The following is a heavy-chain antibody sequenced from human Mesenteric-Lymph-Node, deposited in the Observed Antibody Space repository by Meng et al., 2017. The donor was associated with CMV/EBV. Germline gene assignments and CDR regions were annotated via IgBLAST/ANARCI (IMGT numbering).Heavy chain of an antibody. CDR3: ARHQRWLKSEGGFNY. CDR2: INHSGST. Sequence: QVQLQQWGAGRLKPSETLALTCAAYGGSFSGYYWGWIRQPPGKGLEWIGEINHSGSTNYNPSLKSRVTISVDTSKNQFSLKLSSVTAADTAVYYCARHQRWLKSEGGFNYWGQGTLVTVSS. J-gene: IGHJ4*02. D-gene: IGHD4-23*01. V-gene: IGHV4-34*01. CDR1: GGSFSGYY.